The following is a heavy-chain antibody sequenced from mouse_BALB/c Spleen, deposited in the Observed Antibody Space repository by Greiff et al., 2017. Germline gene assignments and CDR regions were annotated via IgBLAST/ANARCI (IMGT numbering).Heavy chain of an antibody. V-gene: IGHV5-12-1*01. J-gene: IGHJ1*01. D-gene: IGHD2-12*01. CDR3: ARHAYDWYFDV. CDR2: ISSGGGST. CDR1: GFAFSSYD. Sequence: EVHLVESGGGLVKPGGSLKLSCAASGFAFSSYDMSWVRQTPEKRLEWVAYISSGGGSTYYPDTVKGRFTISRDNAKNTLYLQMSSLKSEDTAMYYCARHAYDWYFDVWGAGTTVTVSS.